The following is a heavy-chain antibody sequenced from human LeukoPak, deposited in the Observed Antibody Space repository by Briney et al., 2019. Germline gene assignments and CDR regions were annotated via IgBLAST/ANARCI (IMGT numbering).Heavy chain of an antibody. J-gene: IGHJ5*02. CDR2: ISYDGSNK. CDR1: GFTFSSYA. Sequence: GRSLRLSCAASGFTFSSYAMHWVRQAPGKGLEWVAVISYDGSNKYYADSVKGRFTISRDNSKNTLYLQMNSLRAEDTAVYYCAREAHKSYYYGSGSSNWFDPWGQGTLVTVSS. D-gene: IGHD3-10*01. V-gene: IGHV3-30-3*01. CDR3: AREAHKSYYYGSGSSNWFDP.